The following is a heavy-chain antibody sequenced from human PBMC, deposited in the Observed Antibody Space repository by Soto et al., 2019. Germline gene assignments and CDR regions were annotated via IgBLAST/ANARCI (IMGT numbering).Heavy chain of an antibody. D-gene: IGHD3-16*02. CDR1: GFTFSSYD. CDR3: ARAPASGLSYYFDY. J-gene: IGHJ4*02. CDR2: IGTAGDT. Sequence: GGSLRLSCAASGFTFSSYDIHWVRQATGKGLGWVSAIGTAGDTYYPGSVKGRFTISRENAKNSLYLQMNSLRAEDTAVYYCARAPASGLSYYFDYWGQGTLVTVSS. V-gene: IGHV3-13*01.